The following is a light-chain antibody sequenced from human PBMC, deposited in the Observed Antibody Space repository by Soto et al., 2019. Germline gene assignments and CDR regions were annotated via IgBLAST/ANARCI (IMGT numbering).Light chain of an antibody. CDR2: DDS. CDR3: QVWDSGSDHPV. V-gene: IGLV3-21*02. CDR1: NIGSKS. J-gene: IGLJ3*02. Sequence: SYELTQPLSVSVAPGQMARITCGGDNIGSKSVHWYQQKPGQAPVMVVYDDSDRPSGIPERFSGSNSGNTATLTISGVEAGDEADYYCQVWDSGSDHPVFGGGTKRTVL.